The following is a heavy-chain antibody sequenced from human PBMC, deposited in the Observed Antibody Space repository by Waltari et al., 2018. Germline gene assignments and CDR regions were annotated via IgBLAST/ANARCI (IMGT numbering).Heavy chain of an antibody. CDR1: GGSISSYY. Sequence: QVQLQESGPGLVKPSETLSLTCTVSGGSISSYYWSWIRQPAGKGLEWIGRIYTSGSTNYNPSLKSRVTMSVDTSKTQFSLKLSSVTAADTAVYYCARGGYCSSTSCLNYYYMDVWGKGTTVTISS. CDR3: ARGGYCSSTSCLNYYYMDV. V-gene: IGHV4-4*07. J-gene: IGHJ6*03. CDR2: IYTSGST. D-gene: IGHD2-2*01.